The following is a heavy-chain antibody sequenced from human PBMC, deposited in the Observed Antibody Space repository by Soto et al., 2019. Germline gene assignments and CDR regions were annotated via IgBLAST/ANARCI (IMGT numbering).Heavy chain of an antibody. Sequence: TSETLSLTCTVSGGSISSYYWSWIRQPAGKGLEWIGRIYTSGSTNYNPSLKSRVTMSVDTSKNQFSLKLSSVTAADTAVYFCARDMTMVRGVIIGYNCFDPWGQGTLGTV. CDR3: ARDMTMVRGVIIGYNCFDP. J-gene: IGHJ5*02. D-gene: IGHD3-10*01. CDR1: GGSISSYY. CDR2: IYTSGST. V-gene: IGHV4-4*07.